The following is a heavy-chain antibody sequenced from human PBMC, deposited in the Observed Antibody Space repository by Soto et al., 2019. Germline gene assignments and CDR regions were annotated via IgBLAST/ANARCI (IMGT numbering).Heavy chain of an antibody. CDR1: GYTFTSYY. J-gene: IGHJ4*01. D-gene: IGHD5-18*01. V-gene: IGHV1-46*01. CDR2: INPSGGST. CDR3: VRDRDIYRDMVHADL. Sequence: ASVKVSCKASGYTFTSYYMHWVRQAPGQGLEWMGIINPSGGSTSYAQKFQGRFTISADNAENSVFLQMNSLRDEDTAVYFCVRDRDIYRDMVHADLWGQGTLVTVS.